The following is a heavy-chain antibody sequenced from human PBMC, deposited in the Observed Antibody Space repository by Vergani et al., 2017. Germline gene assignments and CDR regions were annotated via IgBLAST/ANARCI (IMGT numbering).Heavy chain of an antibody. CDR1: GGTFSSYA. J-gene: IGHJ4*02. CDR2: TIPILGIA. D-gene: IGHD6-25*01. CDR3: ARGAAKGYVDY. V-gene: IGHV1-69*04. Sequence: QVQLVQSGAEVKKPGSSVKVSCKASGGTFSSYAISWVRQAPGQGLEWMGRTIPILGIANYAQKFQGRVTITADTSTSTAYMELSSLRSEDTAVYYCARGAAKGYVDYWGQGTLVTVSS.